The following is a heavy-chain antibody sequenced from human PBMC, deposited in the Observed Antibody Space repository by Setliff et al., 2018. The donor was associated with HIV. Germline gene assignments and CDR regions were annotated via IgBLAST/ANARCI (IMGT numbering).Heavy chain of an antibody. CDR1: GGSISTNSYY. D-gene: IGHD1-1*01. CDR2: VHNSGGT. CDR3: TREGRGDPAMATTRIDY. J-gene: IGHJ4*02. V-gene: IGHV4-39*02. Sequence: SETLSLTCTVSGGSISTNSYYWGWIRQSPGKGLEWVGNVHNSGGTNYNPSLKSRVSISVDTSKTHFFLNLTSVTDADTAVYFCTREGRGDPAMATTRIDYWGQGKLVTVSS.